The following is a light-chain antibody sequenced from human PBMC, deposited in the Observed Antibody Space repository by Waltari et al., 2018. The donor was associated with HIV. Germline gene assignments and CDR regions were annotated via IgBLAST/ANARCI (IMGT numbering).Light chain of an antibody. CDR3: IQHNSFPGT. V-gene: IGKV1-17*01. CDR1: QDIRNA. Sequence: DIQMTPSPSSLSASVGDRVTITCRESQDIRNALGWYQQKPWKAPKRLIYAAANLQRGVPSRFSGSGYGTELSIIINRLQPEHFATYFCIQHNSFPGTFGQGTRVEIK. CDR2: AAA. J-gene: IGKJ1*01.